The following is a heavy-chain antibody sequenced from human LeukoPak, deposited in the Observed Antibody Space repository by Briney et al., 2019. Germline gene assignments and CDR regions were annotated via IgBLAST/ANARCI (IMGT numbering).Heavy chain of an antibody. Sequence: PSQTLSLTCTVSGGSISGGGYYWSWIRQPPGKGLEWIGYIYHSGSTYYNPSLKSRVTISVDRSKNQFSLKLSSVTAADTAVYYCARYIVGATSGFDYRGQGTLVTVSS. D-gene: IGHD1-26*01. CDR2: IYHSGST. V-gene: IGHV4-30-2*01. CDR1: GGSISGGGYY. J-gene: IGHJ4*02. CDR3: ARYIVGATSGFDY.